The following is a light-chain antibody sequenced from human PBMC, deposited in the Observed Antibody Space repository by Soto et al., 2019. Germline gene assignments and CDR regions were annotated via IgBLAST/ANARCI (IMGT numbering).Light chain of an antibody. CDR3: QLRET. V-gene: IGKV3-20*01. Sequence: EIVLTQSPGTLSLSPGERATLSCRASQSVSSSYLAWYQQKPGQAPRLLIYGASSRATGIPDRFSGSGSGTDFTLTISRLQPDDFAVYYCQLRETFGQGTKVEIK. CDR1: QSVSSSY. CDR2: GAS. J-gene: IGKJ1*01.